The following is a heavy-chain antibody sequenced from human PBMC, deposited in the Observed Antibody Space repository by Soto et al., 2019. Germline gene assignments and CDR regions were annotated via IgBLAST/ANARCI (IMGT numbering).Heavy chain of an antibody. J-gene: IGHJ4*02. CDR2: IWYDGSNK. CDR1: GFTFSSYG. CDR3: AREYSSSSAHYFDY. D-gene: IGHD6-6*01. V-gene: IGHV3-33*01. Sequence: QVQLVESGGGVVQPGRSLRLSCAASGFTFSSYGMHWVRQAPGKGLEWVAVIWYDGSNKYYADSVKGRFTISRDNSKNTLYLQTNSLRAEDTAVYYCAREYSSSSAHYFDYWGQGTLVTVSS.